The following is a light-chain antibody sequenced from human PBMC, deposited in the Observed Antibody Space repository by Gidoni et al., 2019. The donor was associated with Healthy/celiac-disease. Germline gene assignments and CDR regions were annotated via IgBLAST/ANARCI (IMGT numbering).Light chain of an antibody. CDR1: QSVSSN. J-gene: IGKJ2*01. CDR2: GSS. V-gene: IGKV3-15*01. CDR3: QQYNNWSRP. Sequence: EIVMTQSPATLSVSPGERATLSCRASQSVSSNLAWYQQKPGQAPRLLIYGSSTTATGIPARFSGSGSGTVFTLTISSLQSEDFAVYYCQQYNNWSRPFGQGTKLEIK.